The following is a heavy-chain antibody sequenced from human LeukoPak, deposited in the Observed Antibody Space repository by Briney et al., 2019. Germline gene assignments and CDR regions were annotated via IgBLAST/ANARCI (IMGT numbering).Heavy chain of an antibody. CDR2: IYYSGTT. Sequence: SQTLSLTCTVSGGSISSGDYYWSWIRQPPGKGLEWIGYIYYSGTTYYNPSLKSRVTITVDTYKNQFSLKLSSVTAADTAVYYCAREYITYYYGSGSYYSTNNWFDPWGQGTLVTVSP. D-gene: IGHD3-10*01. CDR1: GGSISSGDYY. V-gene: IGHV4-30-4*01. J-gene: IGHJ5*02. CDR3: AREYITYYYGSGSYYSTNNWFDP.